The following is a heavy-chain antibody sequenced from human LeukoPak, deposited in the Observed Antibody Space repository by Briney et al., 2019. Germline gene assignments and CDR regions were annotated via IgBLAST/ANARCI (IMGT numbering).Heavy chain of an antibody. CDR3: ARANWNDGSFDI. D-gene: IGHD1-1*01. J-gene: IGHJ3*02. V-gene: IGHV4-39*01. CDR2: VYYSGST. Sequence: SETLSPTCTVSGDSIISSRYYWAWIRQPPGKGLEWIGGVYYSGSTYFNPSLKSRVTISVDTSKNQFSLKLSSVTAADTAVYYCARANWNDGSFDIWGQGTMVTVSS. CDR1: GDSIISSRYY.